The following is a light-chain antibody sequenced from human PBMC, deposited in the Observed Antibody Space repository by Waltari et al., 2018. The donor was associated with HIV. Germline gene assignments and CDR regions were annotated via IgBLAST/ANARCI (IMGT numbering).Light chain of an antibody. Sequence: IVLSQYPVTLSLSPGERATITCWASHDISTSLAWYQQKPGQSPRLLIHDASVRATDIPARFSGSGSETDFTLTIDTLEPEDSGIYYCQQRNDWLITFGQGTRLE. V-gene: IGKV3D-11*01. J-gene: IGKJ5*01. CDR3: QQRNDWLIT. CDR1: HDISTS. CDR2: DAS.